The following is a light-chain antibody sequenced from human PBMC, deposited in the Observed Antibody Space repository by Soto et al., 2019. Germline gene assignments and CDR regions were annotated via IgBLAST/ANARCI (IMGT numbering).Light chain of an antibody. V-gene: IGLV2-8*01. CDR2: EVS. CDR3: SSYAGSNKV. CDR1: SSDVGGYNY. J-gene: IGLJ1*01. Sequence: QSALTQPPSASGSHGQSVTISCTGTSSDVGGYNYVSWYQQHPGKAPKLMIYEVSKRPSGVPDRFSGSKSGNTASLTVSGLQAEDEADYYCSSYAGSNKVFGTGTKVIVL.